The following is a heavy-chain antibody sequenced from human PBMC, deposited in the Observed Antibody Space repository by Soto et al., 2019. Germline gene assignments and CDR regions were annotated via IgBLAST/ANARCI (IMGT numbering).Heavy chain of an antibody. V-gene: IGHV1-8*01. J-gene: IGHJ3*02. Sequence: ASVQVSCKASGYTFTSYDINWVRQATGQGLEWMGWMNPNSGNTGYAQKFQGRVTMTRNTSISTAYMELSSLRSEDTAVYYCARGWSSSQGDDAFDIWGQGTMVTVSS. D-gene: IGHD6-13*01. CDR1: GYTFTSYD. CDR2: MNPNSGNT. CDR3: ARGWSSSQGDDAFDI.